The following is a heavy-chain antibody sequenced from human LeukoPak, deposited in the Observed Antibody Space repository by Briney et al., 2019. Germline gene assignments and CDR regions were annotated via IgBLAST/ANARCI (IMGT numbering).Heavy chain of an antibody. J-gene: IGHJ4*02. CDR3: VKDGPLGSDF. CDR2: IYASGNT. CDR1: GASIITYY. V-gene: IGHV4-4*07. D-gene: IGHD2-15*01. Sequence: PSETLSLPCTISGASIITYYWSWIRQPAGKGLEWIGRIYASGNTYKNPSLESRVTMSVDTSNNQFTLNLTSVTGADTAMYYCVKDGPLGSDFWGQGTQVTVSS.